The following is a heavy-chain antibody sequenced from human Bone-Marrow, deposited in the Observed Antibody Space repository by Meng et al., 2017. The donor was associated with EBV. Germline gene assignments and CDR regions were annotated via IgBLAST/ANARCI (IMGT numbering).Heavy chain of an antibody. D-gene: IGHD2-15*01. CDR1: GGSISTRNY. CDR2: IYHSGST. CDR3: TRTSCSGDNCYALDT. J-gene: IGHJ5*02. V-gene: IGHV4-4*02. Sequence: VQRQESGPGLVKPSGHLSLTCAVSGGSISTRNYWSWVRQPPGKGLEWIGEIYHSGSTSYNPSLKSRVTILVDKSKNQFSLKLTSVNAADTAVYYCTRTSCSGDNCYALDTWGQGTLVTVSS.